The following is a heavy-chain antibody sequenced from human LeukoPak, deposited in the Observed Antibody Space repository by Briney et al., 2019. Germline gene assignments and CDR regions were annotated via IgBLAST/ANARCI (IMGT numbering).Heavy chain of an antibody. V-gene: IGHV3-30*18. CDR3: AKDRDIVVVPEALGY. J-gene: IGHJ4*02. Sequence: GGSLRLSCEASGFTFGSYGMHWVRQAPGKGLEWVSVISNDGGDNYYADSVEGRFTISRDNSKNTLDLQMNSLRVEDTAVYYCAKDRDIVVVPEALGYWGPGTLVTVSS. CDR2: ISNDGGDN. CDR1: GFTFGSYG. D-gene: IGHD2-2*01.